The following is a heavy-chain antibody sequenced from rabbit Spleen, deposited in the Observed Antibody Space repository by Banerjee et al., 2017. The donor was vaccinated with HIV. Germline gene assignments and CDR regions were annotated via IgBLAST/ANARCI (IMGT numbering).Heavy chain of an antibody. Sequence: QEQLVESGGGLVQPGASLTLTCTASGFDFSRSYYMCWVRQAPGKGLEWIACIDAGSSGFTYFASWAKGRFTLSKTSSTTVTLQMTSLTVADTATYFCARDTGSSFSSYGMDLWGPGTLVTVS. CDR2: IDAGSSGFT. CDR1: GFDFSRSYY. CDR3: ARDTGSSFSSYGMDL. D-gene: IGHD8-1*01. V-gene: IGHV1S45*01. J-gene: IGHJ6*01.